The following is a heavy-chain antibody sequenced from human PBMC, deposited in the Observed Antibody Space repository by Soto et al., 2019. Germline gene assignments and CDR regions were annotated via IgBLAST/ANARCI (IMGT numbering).Heavy chain of an antibody. V-gene: IGHV4-59*01. CDR1: GCSIRSYY. CDR2: SYHSGNS. J-gene: IGHJ6*02. Sequence: PXETLSLTCSVAGCSIRSYYWSWIRQSPEKGLEWIGYSYHSGNSNYNPSLKSRVTISVDTSKNQLSLSLRSVTAADTAVYFCARISSVDPYGYVNGGLDVWGQGTTVTVSS. CDR3: ARISSVDPYGYVNGGLDV. D-gene: IGHD5-18*01.